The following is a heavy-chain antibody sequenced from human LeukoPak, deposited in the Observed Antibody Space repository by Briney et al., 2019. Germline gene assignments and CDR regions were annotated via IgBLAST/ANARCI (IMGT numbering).Heavy chain of an antibody. CDR1: GFIFEDFA. J-gene: IGHJ4*02. V-gene: IGHV3-30*04. D-gene: IGHD6-19*01. CDR2: ISYDGGNE. Sequence: GGSLRLSCAPTGFIFEDFAMHWVRQAPGKGLEWVALISYDGGNENYADSVKGRFTISRDNSKNTLYLHMNSLRPGDTAVYYCARDPPFSSGWSQNHFDHWGQGTLVTVSS. CDR3: ARDPPFSSGWSQNHFDH.